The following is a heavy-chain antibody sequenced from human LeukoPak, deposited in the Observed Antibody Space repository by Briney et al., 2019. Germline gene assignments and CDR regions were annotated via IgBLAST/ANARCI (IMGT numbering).Heavy chain of an antibody. J-gene: IGHJ1*01. Sequence: GESLKISCKGSGYSFTSYWIGWVRQMPGKGLEWMGIIYPGDSDTRYSPSFQGRVTISADKSISTAYLQWSSLKASDTAMYYCARGGDSSGYYYGRGYFRHWGQGTLVTVSS. CDR2: IYPGDSDT. V-gene: IGHV5-51*01. CDR3: ARGGDSSGYYYGRGYFRH. D-gene: IGHD3-22*01. CDR1: GYSFTSYW.